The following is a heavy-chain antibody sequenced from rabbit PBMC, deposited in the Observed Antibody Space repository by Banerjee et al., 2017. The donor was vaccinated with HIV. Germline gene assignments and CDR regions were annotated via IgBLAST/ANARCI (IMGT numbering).Heavy chain of an antibody. CDR1: GFSFSSYYY. J-gene: IGHJ6*01. CDR3: ARGGVGTTYPYGGMDL. D-gene: IGHD8-1*01. V-gene: IGHV1S40*01. Sequence: QSLEESGGDLVKPGASLTLTCIASGFSFSSYYYMCWVRQAPGKGLEWIACIYSGSSGSTYYASWAKGRFTISKTSSTTVTLQRTSLTAADTATYFCARGGVGTTYPYGGMDLWGPGTLVTVS. CDR2: IYSGSSGST.